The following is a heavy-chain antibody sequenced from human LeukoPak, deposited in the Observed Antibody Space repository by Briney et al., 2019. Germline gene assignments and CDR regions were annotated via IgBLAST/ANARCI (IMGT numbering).Heavy chain of an antibody. Sequence: GESLKISCKGSGYSFTSYWIGWVRQMPGKGLEWMGIMYPGDSETRYSPSFQGQVTISADKSISTAYLQWSSLKASDTAMYYCARRYDSSGYPFDYWGQGTLVTVSS. CDR2: MYPGDSET. V-gene: IGHV5-51*01. CDR1: GYSFTSYW. CDR3: ARRYDSSGYPFDY. J-gene: IGHJ4*02. D-gene: IGHD3-22*01.